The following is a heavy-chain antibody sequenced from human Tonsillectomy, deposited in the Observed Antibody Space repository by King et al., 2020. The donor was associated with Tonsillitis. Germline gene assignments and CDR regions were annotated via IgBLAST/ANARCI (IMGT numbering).Heavy chain of an antibody. CDR1: GGSISSYY. V-gene: IGHV4-59*01. D-gene: IGHD6-19*01. CDR2: IDYSGST. CDR3: ASNPSGWYYFDY. J-gene: IGHJ4*02. Sequence: VQLQESGPGLVKPSETLSLTCTVSGGSISSYYWSWIRQPPGKGLEWIGYIDYSGSTNNNPSPKSRVTISVDTSKNQFSLKLSSVTAADTAVYYCASNPSGWYYFDYWGQGTLVTVSS.